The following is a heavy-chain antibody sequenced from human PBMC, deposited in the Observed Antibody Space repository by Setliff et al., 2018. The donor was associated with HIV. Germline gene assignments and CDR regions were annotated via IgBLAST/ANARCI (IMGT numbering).Heavy chain of an antibody. CDR1: RSTFNSHT. J-gene: IGHJ4*02. D-gene: IGHD1-26*01. Sequence: GASVKVSCKASRSTFNSHTITWVRQAPGQGLEWMGWISAYTANTNYAQNLQGRVTLTTDTSTSTAYMELRSLRSDDTAVYYCARVRVGATPLDYWGQGTLVTVSS. V-gene: IGHV1-18*01. CDR2: ISAYTANT. CDR3: ARVRVGATPLDY.